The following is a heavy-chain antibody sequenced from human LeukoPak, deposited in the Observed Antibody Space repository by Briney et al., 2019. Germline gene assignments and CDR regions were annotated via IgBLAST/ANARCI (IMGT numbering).Heavy chain of an antibody. D-gene: IGHD6-13*01. CDR3: ARDSSSSWYLIADY. Sequence: SVKVSCKDSGYTFSSSGISWVRQAPGQGLEWMGWISAYNGNTNYAQKLQGRVTMTTDTSTSTAYMELRSLRSDDTAVYYCARDSSSSWYLIADYWGQGTLVTVSS. V-gene: IGHV1-18*01. CDR2: ISAYNGNT. CDR1: GYTFSSSG. J-gene: IGHJ4*02.